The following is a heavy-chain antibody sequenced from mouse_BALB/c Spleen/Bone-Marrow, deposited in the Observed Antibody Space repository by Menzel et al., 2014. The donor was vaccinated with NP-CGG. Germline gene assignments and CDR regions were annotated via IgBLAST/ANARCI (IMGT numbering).Heavy chain of an antibody. CDR3: VSTFDY. Sequence: QVQLKQSGPELVKPGASVKISCKASGYSFXSYYIHWVKQRPGQGLEWIGWIFPGSGNTKYNEKFKGKATLTADTSSSTAYMQLSSLTSEDSAVYFCVSTFDYWGQGTILTVSS. V-gene: IGHV1-66*01. J-gene: IGHJ2*01. CDR1: GYSFXSYY. D-gene: IGHD1-1*01. CDR2: IFPGSGNT.